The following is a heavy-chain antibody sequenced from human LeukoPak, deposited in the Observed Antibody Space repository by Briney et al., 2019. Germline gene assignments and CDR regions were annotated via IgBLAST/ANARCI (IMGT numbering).Heavy chain of an antibody. CDR2: INHSGST. V-gene: IGHV4-34*01. Sequence: SETLSLTCAVYGGSFSGYYWSWIRQPPGKGLEWIGEINHSGSTNYNPSLKSRVTISVDTSKNQFSLKLSSVTAADTAVYYCARETYYDSNGRWFDPWGQGTLVTVSS. CDR1: GGSFSGYY. J-gene: IGHJ5*02. CDR3: ARETYYDSNGRWFDP. D-gene: IGHD3-22*01.